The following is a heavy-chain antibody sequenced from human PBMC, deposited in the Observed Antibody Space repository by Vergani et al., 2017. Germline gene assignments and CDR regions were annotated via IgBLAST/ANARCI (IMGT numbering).Heavy chain of an antibody. CDR1: GFTFSDHY. D-gene: IGHD6-19*01. V-gene: IGHV1-2*02. CDR2: INPNSGGT. J-gene: IGHJ4*02. CDR3: ARGQWLPTLSFDY. Sequence: VLLVESGGGLVQPGGSLRLSCSASGFTFSDHYMHWVRQAPGQGLEWMGWINPNSGGTNYAQKFQGRVTMTRDTSISTAYMELSRLRSDDTAVYYCARGQWLPTLSFDYWGQGTLVTVSS.